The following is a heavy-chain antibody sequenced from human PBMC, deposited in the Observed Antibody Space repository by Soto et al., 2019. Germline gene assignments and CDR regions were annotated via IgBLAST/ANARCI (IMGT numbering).Heavy chain of an antibody. J-gene: IGHJ6*03. D-gene: IGHD6-6*01. CDR3: ARAARGRPYYYYYYMDV. CDR1: GGSISSGGYY. CDR2: IYYSGST. Sequence: SETLSLTCTVSGGSISSGGYYWSWIRQHPGKGLEWIGYIYYSGSTYYNPSLKSRVTISVDTSKNQFSLKLSSVTAADTAVYYCARAARGRPYYYYYYMDVWGKGTTVTVS. V-gene: IGHV4-31*03.